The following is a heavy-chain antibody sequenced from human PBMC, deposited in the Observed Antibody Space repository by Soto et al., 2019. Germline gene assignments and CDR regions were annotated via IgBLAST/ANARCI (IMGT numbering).Heavy chain of an antibody. CDR1: GYIFTDFW. CDR3: ARFREYWTRATCWSQTSRMDV. J-gene: IGHJ6*02. Sequence: PVASVKMSCNGSGYIFTDFWISWFGQIPWKVLEGLGKIDPSDSYSNYSPSFQGHGTISADKSISTAYVQWSSLEASDSAIYYCARFREYWTRATCWSQTSRMDVWGQGPTVIVSS. V-gene: IGHV5-10-1*01. D-gene: IGHD2-2*01. CDR2: IDPSDSYS.